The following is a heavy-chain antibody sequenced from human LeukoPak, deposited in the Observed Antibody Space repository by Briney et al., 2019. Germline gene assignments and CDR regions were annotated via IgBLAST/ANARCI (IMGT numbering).Heavy chain of an antibody. J-gene: IGHJ3*02. CDR3: ARIYYDSSGYYSGAFDI. CDR2: INHSGST. D-gene: IGHD3-22*01. V-gene: IGHV4-34*01. Sequence: KPSETLSLTCAVYGGSFSGYYWSWIRQPPGKGLEWIGEINHSGSTNYNPSLKSRVTISVDTSKNQFSLKLSSVTAADTAVYYCARIYYDSSGYYSGAFDIWGQGTMVTVSS. CDR1: GGSFSGYY.